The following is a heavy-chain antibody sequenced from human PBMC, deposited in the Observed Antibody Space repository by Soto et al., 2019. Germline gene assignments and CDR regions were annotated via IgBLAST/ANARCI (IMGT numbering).Heavy chain of an antibody. CDR2: IYPGDSDT. J-gene: IGHJ3*02. CDR1: GYSFTSYW. V-gene: IGHV5-51*01. D-gene: IGHD3-10*01. Sequence: PGESLKISCKGSGYSFTSYWIGWVRQMPGKGLEWMGIIYPGDSDTRYSPSFQGQVTISADKSISTAYLQWSSLKASDTAMYYCARRYYGSGSTPLGAFDIWGQGTMVTVSS. CDR3: ARRYYGSGSTPLGAFDI.